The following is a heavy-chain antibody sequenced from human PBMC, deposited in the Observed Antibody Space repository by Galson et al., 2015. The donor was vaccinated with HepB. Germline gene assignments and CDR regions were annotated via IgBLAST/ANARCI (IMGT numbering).Heavy chain of an antibody. Sequence: SVKVSCKASGGTFSSYTINWVRQAPGQGLEWMGGIIPIFGSANYAQKFQGRVTITADESTSTAYMELSSLRSEDTAVYYCAREGQRYCSSTSCYTGFDYWGQGTLVTVSS. V-gene: IGHV1-69*13. CDR2: IIPIFGSA. CDR3: AREGQRYCSSTSCYTGFDY. D-gene: IGHD2-2*02. CDR1: GGTFSSYT. J-gene: IGHJ4*02.